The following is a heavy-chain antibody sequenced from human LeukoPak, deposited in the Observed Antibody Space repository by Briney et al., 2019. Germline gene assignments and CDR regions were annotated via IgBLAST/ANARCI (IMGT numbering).Heavy chain of an antibody. CDR3: ARQISDYYYYYMDV. CDR1: GGSISSSNYY. CDR2: IYYSGTT. Sequence: KASETLSLTCTVSGGSISSSNYYWGWIRQPPGKGLEWIGTIYYSGTTYYTPSLESRVTIFEDTSKNQFSLMLTSVTAADTAVYYCARQISDYYYYYMDVWGKGTTVTVSS. J-gene: IGHJ6*03. V-gene: IGHV4-39*01. D-gene: IGHD2-15*01.